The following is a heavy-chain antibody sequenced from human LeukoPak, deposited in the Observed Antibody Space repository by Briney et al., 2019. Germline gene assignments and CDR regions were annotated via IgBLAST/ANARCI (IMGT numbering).Heavy chain of an antibody. D-gene: IGHD3-22*01. Sequence: GGSLRLSCAASGFTFSSYAMSWVRQAPGKGLEWVSAISGSGGSTYYADSVKGRFTISRDNSKNTLYLQMNSLRAEDTAVYYCAKDSYYYDSSGPAFDIRGQGTMVTVSS. V-gene: IGHV3-23*01. CDR1: GFTFSSYA. CDR3: AKDSYYYDSSGPAFDI. CDR2: ISGSGGST. J-gene: IGHJ3*02.